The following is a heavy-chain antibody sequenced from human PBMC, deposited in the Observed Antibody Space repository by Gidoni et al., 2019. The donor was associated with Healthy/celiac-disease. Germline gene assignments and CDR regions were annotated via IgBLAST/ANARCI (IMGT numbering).Heavy chain of an antibody. Sequence: QVQLVQSGAEVKKPGSSVKVSCKASGGTFSSYAISWVRQAPGQGFEWMGGIIPIFSTANYAQKFQGRVTITADESTSTAYMELSSLRSEDTAVYYCARVNTIFGVVSPYNWFDPWGQGTLVTVSS. CDR1: GGTFSSYA. J-gene: IGHJ5*02. CDR3: ARVNTIFGVVSPYNWFDP. V-gene: IGHV1-69*01. CDR2: IIPIFSTA. D-gene: IGHD3-3*01.